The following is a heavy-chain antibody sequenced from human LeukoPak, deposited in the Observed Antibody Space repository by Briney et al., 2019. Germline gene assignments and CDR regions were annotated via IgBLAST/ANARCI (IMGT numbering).Heavy chain of an antibody. Sequence: GGSLRLSCAASGFTFSSYGMHWVRQAPGKGLEWVAFIRYDGSNKYYADSVKGRFTISRDNSKNTLYLQMNSLRAEDTAVYYCARDLYSYYYYMDVWGKGTTVTVSS. V-gene: IGHV3-30*02. D-gene: IGHD4-11*01. J-gene: IGHJ6*03. CDR2: IRYDGSNK. CDR1: GFTFSSYG. CDR3: ARDLYSYYYYMDV.